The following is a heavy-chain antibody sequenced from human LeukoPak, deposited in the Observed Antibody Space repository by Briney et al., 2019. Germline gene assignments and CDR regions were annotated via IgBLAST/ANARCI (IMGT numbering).Heavy chain of an antibody. CDR3: ASRGSKFDF. CDR1: GFIFSDCG. J-gene: IGHJ4*02. Sequence: GRSLSLSCAASGFIFSDCGMHWVRQAPGKGLEWVAVIWYDGSNKYYADSVKGRFTISRDDSKNTVYLQMNSLRAEDTAVYYCASRGSKFDFWGQGTLVTVSS. CDR2: IWYDGSNK. V-gene: IGHV3-33*01.